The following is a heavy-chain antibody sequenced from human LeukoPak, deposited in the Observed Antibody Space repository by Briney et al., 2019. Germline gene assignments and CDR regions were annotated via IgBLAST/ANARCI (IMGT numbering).Heavy chain of an antibody. CDR2: INPNSGGT. V-gene: IGHV1-2*06. CDR3: ARSYDSSGYYFDY. CDR1: GYTFTGYY. Sequence: GASVKVSCKASGYTFTGYYMHWVRQAPGQGLEWMGRINPNSGGTNYAQKFQGRVTMTRDTSISTAYMELSRLRSDDTAAYYCARSYDSSGYYFDYWGQGTLVTVSS. D-gene: IGHD3-22*01. J-gene: IGHJ4*02.